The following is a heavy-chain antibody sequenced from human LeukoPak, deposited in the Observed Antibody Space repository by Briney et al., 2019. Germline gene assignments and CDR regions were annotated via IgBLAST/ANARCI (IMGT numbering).Heavy chain of an antibody. V-gene: IGHV4-39*01. CDR2: IYYSGST. Sequence: KPSETLSLTCTVSGGSISSSSYYWGWIREPPGKGLEWIGSIYYSGSTYSSPSLTSRVTISVDTSKNQFSLKLSSVTAADTAVYYCASHIAAAGTATLLNWFDPWGQGTLVTVSS. CDR3: ASHIAAAGTATLLNWFDP. D-gene: IGHD6-13*01. CDR1: GGSISSSSYY. J-gene: IGHJ5*02.